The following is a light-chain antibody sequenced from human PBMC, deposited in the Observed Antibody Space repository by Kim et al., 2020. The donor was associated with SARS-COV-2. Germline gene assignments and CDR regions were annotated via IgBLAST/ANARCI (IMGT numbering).Light chain of an antibody. CDR3: QGWSRCTDDWV. CDR2: HDT. V-gene: IGLV3-21*01. Sequence: SYELTQPPSASVAPGETARITCGANNIADPSVHWYQQKSGQAPVVVIHHDTDRPSGIPERFSASNSGYPPTLPLSLAEPGGEADWYCQGWSRCTDDWVSG. J-gene: IGLJ3*02. CDR1: NIADPS.